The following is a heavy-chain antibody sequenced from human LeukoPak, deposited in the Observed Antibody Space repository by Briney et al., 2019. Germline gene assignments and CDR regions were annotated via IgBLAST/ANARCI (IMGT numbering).Heavy chain of an antibody. D-gene: IGHD2-2*02. J-gene: IGHJ6*02. CDR2: ISAYNGNT. CDR1: GYTFTSYG. CDR3: ARDQPSCSGPSCYTYYYYGMDV. Sequence: ASVKVSCKASGYTFTSYGISWVRQAPGQGLEWMGWISAYNGNTNYAQKLQGRVTMTTDTSTSTAYMELRSLRSDDTAVYYCARDQPSCSGPSCYTYYYYGMDVWGQGTTVTVSS. V-gene: IGHV1-18*04.